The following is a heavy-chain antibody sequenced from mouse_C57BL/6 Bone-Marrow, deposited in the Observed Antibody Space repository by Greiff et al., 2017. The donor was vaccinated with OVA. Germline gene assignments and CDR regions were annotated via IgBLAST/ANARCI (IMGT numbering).Heavy chain of an antibody. Sequence: VHLVESGPGLVAPSQSLSITCTVSGFSLTSYAISWVRQPPGKGLEWLGVIWTGGGTNYNSALKSRLSISKDNSNSQVFLKMNSLQTDDTARYYCASNYYGSPWFAYWGQGTLVTVSA. CDR3: ASNYYGSPWFAY. V-gene: IGHV2-9-1*01. CDR2: IWTGGGT. J-gene: IGHJ3*01. D-gene: IGHD1-1*01. CDR1: GFSLTSYA.